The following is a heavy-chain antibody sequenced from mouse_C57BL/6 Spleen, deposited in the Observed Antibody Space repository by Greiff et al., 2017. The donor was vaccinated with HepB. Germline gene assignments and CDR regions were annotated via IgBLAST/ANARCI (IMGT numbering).Heavy chain of an antibody. Sequence: EVKLVESGGGLVKPGGSLKLSCAASGFTFSDYGMHWVRQAPEKGLEWVAYISSGSSTIYYADTVKGRFTISRDNAKNTLFLQMTSLRSEDTAMYYCARTYGSRTYAMDYWGQGTSVTVSS. CDR1: GFTFSDYG. D-gene: IGHD1-1*01. V-gene: IGHV5-17*01. CDR3: ARTYGSRTYAMDY. CDR2: ISSGSSTI. J-gene: IGHJ4*01.